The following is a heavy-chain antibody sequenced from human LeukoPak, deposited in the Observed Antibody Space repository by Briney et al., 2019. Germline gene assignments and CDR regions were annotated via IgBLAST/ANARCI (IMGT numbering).Heavy chain of an antibody. CDR3: ARALAVVGH. V-gene: IGHV4-38-2*02. J-gene: IGHJ4*02. CDR1: GYSISSGYY. CDR2: IYHSGST. Sequence: PSETLSLTCTVSGYSISSGYYWGWIRQPPGKGLEWIGSIYHSGSTYYNPSLKSRVTISVDTSENQFSLKLSSVTAADTAVYYCARALAVVGHWGQGTLVTVSS. D-gene: IGHD2-2*01.